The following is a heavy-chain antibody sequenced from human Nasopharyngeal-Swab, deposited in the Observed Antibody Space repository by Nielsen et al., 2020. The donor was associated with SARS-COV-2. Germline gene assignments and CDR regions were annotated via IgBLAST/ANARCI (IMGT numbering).Heavy chain of an antibody. CDR2: ISSSSSYT. Sequence: WIRQPPGKGLEWVSYISSSSSYTNYADSVKGRFTISRDNAKNSLYLQMNSLRAEDTAVYYCASTEGDYFDYWGQGTLVTVSS. J-gene: IGHJ4*02. CDR3: ASTEGDYFDY. V-gene: IGHV3-11*03.